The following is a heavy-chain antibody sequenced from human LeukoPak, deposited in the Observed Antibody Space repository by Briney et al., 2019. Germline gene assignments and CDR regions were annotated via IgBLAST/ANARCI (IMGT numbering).Heavy chain of an antibody. J-gene: IGHJ6*02. CDR1: GFTFSSYT. CDR2: ISSSSSYI. Sequence: GGSLRLSCAASGFTFSSYTVNWVRQAPGKGLEWVSSISSSSSYIYYADSVKGRFTISRDNAKNSLYLQMNSLRAEDTAVYYCARDQGGDDSSGYYHYYYGMDVWGQGTTVTVSS. D-gene: IGHD3-22*01. V-gene: IGHV3-21*01. CDR3: ARDQGGDDSSGYYHYYYGMDV.